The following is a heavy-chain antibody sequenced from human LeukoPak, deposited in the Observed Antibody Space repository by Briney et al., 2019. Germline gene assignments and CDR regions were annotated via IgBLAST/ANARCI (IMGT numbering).Heavy chain of an antibody. CDR3: AREGALTVTKDAFDI. CDR1: GFALSSYA. J-gene: IGHJ3*02. Sequence: GGSLRLSCAASGFALSSYAMSWVRQAPGKGLEWVSYISSTVRTIYYADSVKGRFTISRDNAKNSLYLQMNSLRAEDTAVYFCAREGALTVTKDAFDIWGQGTMVTVSS. D-gene: IGHD4-17*01. CDR2: ISSTVRTI. V-gene: IGHV3-48*03.